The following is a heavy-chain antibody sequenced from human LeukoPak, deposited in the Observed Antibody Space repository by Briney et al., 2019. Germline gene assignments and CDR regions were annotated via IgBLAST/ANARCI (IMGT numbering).Heavy chain of an antibody. CDR3: ARGRAAARPDSYYYYGMDV. D-gene: IGHD6-6*01. Sequence: PSETLSLTCAVYGGSFSGYYWSWIRQPPGKGLEWIGEINHSGSTNYNPSLKSRVTISVDTSKNQFSLKLSSVTDADTVVYYCARGRAAARPDSYYYYGMDVWGQGTTVTVSS. V-gene: IGHV4-34*01. CDR1: GGSFSGYY. J-gene: IGHJ6*02. CDR2: INHSGST.